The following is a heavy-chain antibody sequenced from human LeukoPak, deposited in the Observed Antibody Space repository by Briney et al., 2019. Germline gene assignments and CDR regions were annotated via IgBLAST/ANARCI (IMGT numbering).Heavy chain of an antibody. Sequence: GGSLRLSCAASGFTFSSYEMNWVRQAPGKGLEWVSYISSSGSTIYYADSVKGRFTISRDNSKNTLYLQMNSLRAEDTAVYYCAKDSYYDYVWGSYRYTKQFDYWGQGTLVTVSS. J-gene: IGHJ4*02. V-gene: IGHV3-48*03. CDR2: ISSSGSTI. CDR3: AKDSYYDYVWGSYRYTKQFDY. D-gene: IGHD3-16*02. CDR1: GFTFSSYE.